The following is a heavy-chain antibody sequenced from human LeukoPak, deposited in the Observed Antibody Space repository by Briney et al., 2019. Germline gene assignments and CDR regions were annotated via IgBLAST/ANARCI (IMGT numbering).Heavy chain of an antibody. CDR1: RYIFTSYY. V-gene: IGHV1-2*02. J-gene: IGHJ4*02. D-gene: IGHD6-13*01. CDR3: VRDRGSSWFADY. Sequence: ASVKVSFKASRYIFTSYYIHWVRQAPGQGLEWMGWINPNNGGTKYAQKFQGRVTMTTDTSITTAYMELSRLRSDDTAMYYCVRDRGSSWFADYWGRGTLLTVSS. CDR2: INPNNGGT.